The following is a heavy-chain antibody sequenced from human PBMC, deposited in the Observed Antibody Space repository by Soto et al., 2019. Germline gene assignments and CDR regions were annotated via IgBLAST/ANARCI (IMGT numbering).Heavy chain of an antibody. V-gene: IGHV3-11*01. CDR2: ISSSGSTI. J-gene: IGHJ5*02. CDR1: GFTFSDYY. Sequence: QVQLVESGGGLVKPGGSLRLSCAASGFTFSDYYMSWIRQAPGKGLEWVSYISSSGSTIYYADSVKGRFTISRDNAKNSLYLQMNSLRAVDTAVYYCARVKGEYYDFWSGYSRRFDPWAQGTLVTVSS. CDR3: ARVKGEYYDFWSGYSRRFDP. D-gene: IGHD3-3*01.